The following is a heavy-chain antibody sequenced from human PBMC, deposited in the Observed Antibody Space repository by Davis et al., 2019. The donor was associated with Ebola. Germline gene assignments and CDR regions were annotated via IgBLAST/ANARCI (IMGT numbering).Heavy chain of an antibody. Sequence: GGSLRLSCTASGFTFGDYAMSWFRQAPGKGLEWVGFIRSKAYGGTTEYAASVKGRFTISRDDSKSIAYLQMNSLKTEDTAVYYCTAKDPDSVDDYWGQGTLVTVSS. D-gene: IGHD4-23*01. V-gene: IGHV3-49*03. CDR1: GFTFGDYA. CDR3: TAKDPDSVDDY. J-gene: IGHJ4*02. CDR2: IRSKAYGGTT.